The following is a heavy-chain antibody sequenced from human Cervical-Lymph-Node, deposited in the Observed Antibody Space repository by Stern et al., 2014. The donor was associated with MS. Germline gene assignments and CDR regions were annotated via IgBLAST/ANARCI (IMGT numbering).Heavy chain of an antibody. Sequence: QVQLVQSGAEVKKPGSSVKVSCKASGGTFSSYAISWVRQAPGQGLEWMGGIIPIFGTANYAQKVQGSVTITADESTSTVYMELCSLRSEDTAVYYCARRLVGTGLRFDPWGQGTLVTVSS. D-gene: IGHD2-2*01. CDR1: GGTFSSYA. CDR2: IIPIFGTA. CDR3: ARRLVGTGLRFDP. J-gene: IGHJ5*02. V-gene: IGHV1-69*01.